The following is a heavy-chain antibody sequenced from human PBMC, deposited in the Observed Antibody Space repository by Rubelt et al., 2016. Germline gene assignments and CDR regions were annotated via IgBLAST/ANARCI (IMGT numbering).Heavy chain of an antibody. CDR1: EYLFTGYT. Sequence: QVQLVQSGAEVKKPGASVKVSCKTSEYLFTGYTLHWVRQAPGQRLEWMGWINAGNGNIKYSQNFQGTLTISRDTAESTAYMELRSLKSEETAVYYCARDEDYWGQGALVTVSS. J-gene: IGHJ4*02. V-gene: IGHV1-3*01. CDR3: ARDEDY. CDR2: INAGNGNI.